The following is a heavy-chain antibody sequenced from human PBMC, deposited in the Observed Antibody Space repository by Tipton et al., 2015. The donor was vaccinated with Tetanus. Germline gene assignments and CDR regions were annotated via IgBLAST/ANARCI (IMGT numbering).Heavy chain of an antibody. CDR3: ARGTGDY. J-gene: IGHJ4*02. V-gene: IGHV4-34*01. D-gene: IGHD1-14*01. CDR2: IQRGGST. CDR1: GDYLSDYY. Sequence: TLSLTCGVFGDYLSDYYWTWVRQPPGKGLEWIGEIQRGGSTNYNPSLKSRVSMSLDTSKNQFSLKLSSVTAADTAVYYCARGTGDYWGQGTLVTVSS.